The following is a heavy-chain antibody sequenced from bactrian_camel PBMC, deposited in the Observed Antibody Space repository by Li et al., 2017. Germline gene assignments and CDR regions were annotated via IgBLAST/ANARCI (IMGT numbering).Heavy chain of an antibody. CDR1: GLTYSSAC. Sequence: QLVESGGGSVQAGGSLRLSCTASGLTYSSACMAWFRQVPGKEREGVAAIYIGDGKTDYADSTFYSDSVEGRFTISRDNAKNMVYLHMTSLKPEDTGVYYCVRDYKSGDYRDDFGHWGQGTQVTVS. V-gene: IGHV3S25*01. D-gene: IGHD4*01. J-gene: IGHJ4*01. CDR2: IYIGDGKTDYADST. CDR3: VRDYKSGDYRDDFGH.